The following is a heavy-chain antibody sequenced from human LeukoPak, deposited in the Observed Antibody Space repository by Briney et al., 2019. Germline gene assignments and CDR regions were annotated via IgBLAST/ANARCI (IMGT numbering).Heavy chain of an antibody. CDR2: ISYDGSNK. D-gene: IGHD3-10*01. J-gene: IGHJ3*02. CDR3: ARDGPEGDTMVRGVTHDAFDI. V-gene: IGHV3-30-3*01. CDR1: GFTFSSYA. Sequence: GRSLRLSCAASGFTFSSYAMHWVRQAPGKGLEWGAVISYDGSNKYYADSVKGRFTISRDNSKNTLYLQMNSLRAEDTAVYYCARDGPEGDTMVRGVTHDAFDIWGQGTMVTVSS.